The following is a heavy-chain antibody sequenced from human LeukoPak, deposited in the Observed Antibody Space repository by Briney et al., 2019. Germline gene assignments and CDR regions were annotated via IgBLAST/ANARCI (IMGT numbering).Heavy chain of an antibody. J-gene: IGHJ4*02. D-gene: IGHD1-26*01. Sequence: SETLSLTCAVYGGSFSGYYWSWIRQPPGKGLEWIGEINHSGSTNYNPSLKSRVTISVDTSKNQFSLKLSSVTAADTAVYYCARTLTRWEPDDYWGQGTLVTVSS. CDR3: ARTLTRWEPDDY. V-gene: IGHV4-34*01. CDR1: GGSFSGYY. CDR2: INHSGST.